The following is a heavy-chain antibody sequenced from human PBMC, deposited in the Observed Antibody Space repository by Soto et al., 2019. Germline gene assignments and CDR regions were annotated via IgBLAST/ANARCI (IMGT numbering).Heavy chain of an antibody. V-gene: IGHV4-34*01. D-gene: IGHD3-3*01. CDR1: GGSFSGFY. CDR3: ARVRDYDFWSGYDGAFDI. CDR2: INHSGRI. Sequence: PSETLSLTCAVYGGSFSGFYWSWIRQPPGKGLEWIGEINHSGRIKYDAPLKSRVTISVDTSKNQFSLKLSSVTAADTAVYYCARVRDYDFWSGYDGAFDIWGQGTMVTVSS. J-gene: IGHJ3*02.